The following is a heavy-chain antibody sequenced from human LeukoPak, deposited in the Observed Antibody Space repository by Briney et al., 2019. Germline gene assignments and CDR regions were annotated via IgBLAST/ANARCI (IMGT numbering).Heavy chain of an antibody. V-gene: IGHV3-7*01. CDR1: GFTFSSCW. CDR2: IKQDGSEK. D-gene: IGHD6-19*01. CDR3: ARDRYSSGWYVPFDY. J-gene: IGHJ4*02. Sequence: RGSLRLSCAASGFTFSSCWMSWVRQAPGKGLEWVPNIKQDGSEKYYVDSVKGRFTISRDNAKNSLYLQMNSLRAEDTAVYYCARDRYSSGWYVPFDYWGQGTLVTVSS.